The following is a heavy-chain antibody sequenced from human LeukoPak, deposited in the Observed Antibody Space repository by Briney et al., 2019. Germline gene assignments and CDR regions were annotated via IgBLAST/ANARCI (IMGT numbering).Heavy chain of an antibody. Sequence: SETLSLTCAVYGGSFSGYYWSWIRQPPGKGLEWIGEINHSGSTNYNPSLKSRVTISVDTSKNQFSLKLSSVTAADTAVYYCARGRDYSNPLIPLEVWGKGATVTVPS. D-gene: IGHD4-11*01. J-gene: IGHJ6*04. CDR2: INHSGST. CDR3: ARGRDYSNPLIPLEV. CDR1: GGSFSGYY. V-gene: IGHV4-34*01.